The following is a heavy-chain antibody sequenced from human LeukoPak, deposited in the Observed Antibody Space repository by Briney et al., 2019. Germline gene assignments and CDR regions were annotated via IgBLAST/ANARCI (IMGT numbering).Heavy chain of an antibody. Sequence: HGESLKISCKGSGYSFTSYWIGWVRQMPGKGLEWMGIIYPGDSDTRYSPSFQGQVTISADKSISTAYLQWSSLKASDTAMYCCARLVGIAAPNNWFDPWGQGTLVTVSS. D-gene: IGHD6-6*01. V-gene: IGHV5-51*01. J-gene: IGHJ5*02. CDR1: GYSFTSYW. CDR2: IYPGDSDT. CDR3: ARLVGIAAPNNWFDP.